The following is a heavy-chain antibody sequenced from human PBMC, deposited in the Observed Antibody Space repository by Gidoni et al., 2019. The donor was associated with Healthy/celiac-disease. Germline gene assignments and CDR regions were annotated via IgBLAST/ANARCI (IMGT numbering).Heavy chain of an antibody. V-gene: IGHV4-61*01. J-gene: IGHJ6*02. D-gene: IGHD5-12*01. Sequence: QVQLQDSGPGLVKPSETLSLTCTVPGGAVRSGSYYWGWIRQPPGKGLEWIGYIYYSGSTNYNPSLKSRVTISVDTSKNQFSLKLSSVTAADTAVYYCAREVTDGRDGYNNYYYYGMDVWGQGTTVTVSS. CDR1: GGAVRSGSYY. CDR3: AREVTDGRDGYNNYYYYGMDV. CDR2: IYYSGST.